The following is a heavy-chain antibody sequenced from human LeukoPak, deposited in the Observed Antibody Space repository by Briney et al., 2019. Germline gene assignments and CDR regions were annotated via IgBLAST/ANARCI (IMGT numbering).Heavy chain of an antibody. V-gene: IGHV4-39*07. CDR1: GGSIISYY. D-gene: IGHD5-18*01. J-gene: IGHJ4*02. Sequence: SETLSLTCTVSGGSIISYYWGWIRQPPGKGLEWIGSIYYSGSTYYNPSLKSRVTISVDTSKNQFSLKLSSVTAADTAVYYCARVISYGPIYFDYWGQGTLVTVSS. CDR2: IYYSGST. CDR3: ARVISYGPIYFDY.